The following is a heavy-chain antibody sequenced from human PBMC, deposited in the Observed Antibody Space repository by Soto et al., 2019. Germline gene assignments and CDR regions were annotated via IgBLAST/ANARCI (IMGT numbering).Heavy chain of an antibody. V-gene: IGHV4-30-2*01. Sequence: SETLSLTCTVSNGSASSGTYSWSWVRQPPGKGLEWIGYIYYSGTTYSTPSLKSRLTMSMDRANDHFSLNLTSVTAADTAVYFCARRHYYYGMDVWGQGITVTVSS. CDR2: IYYSGTT. CDR1: NGSASSGTYS. CDR3: ARRHYYYGMDV. J-gene: IGHJ6*02.